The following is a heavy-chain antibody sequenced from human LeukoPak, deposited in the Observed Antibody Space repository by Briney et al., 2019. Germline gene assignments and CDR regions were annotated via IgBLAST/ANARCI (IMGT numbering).Heavy chain of an antibody. V-gene: IGHV3-30-3*01. CDR2: TSYDGDNK. D-gene: IGHD3-3*01. Sequence: GGSLRLSCAASGFSFSSYAMHWVRQAPGKGLAWVAATSYDGDNKYYADSVKGRFTISRDNSKNTLCLQMNSLRAEDTAVYYCARGGITIFGGGPYYFDYWGQGTLVTVSS. CDR1: GFSFSSYA. J-gene: IGHJ4*02. CDR3: ARGGITIFGGGPYYFDY.